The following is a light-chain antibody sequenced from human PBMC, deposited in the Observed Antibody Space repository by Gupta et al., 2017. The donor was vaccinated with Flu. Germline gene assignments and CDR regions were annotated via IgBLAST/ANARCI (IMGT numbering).Light chain of an antibody. V-gene: IGKV3-15*01. CDR2: GAF. J-gene: IGKJ3*01. Sequence: EIVISQSPATLSASPGERVTLSCRTSQSVGSNLAWYQQKPGQVPRLLISGAFSRATGVPARFSGSGSGTDFTLTITNLQSEDFAVYFCQRYDNWPRAFGPGTKVDI. CDR3: QRYDNWPRA. CDR1: QSVGSN.